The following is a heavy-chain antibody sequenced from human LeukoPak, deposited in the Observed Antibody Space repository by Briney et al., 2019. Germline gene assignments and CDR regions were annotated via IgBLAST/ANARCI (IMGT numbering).Heavy chain of an antibody. J-gene: IGHJ5*02. D-gene: IGHD5-12*01. V-gene: IGHV4-4*07. CDR1: GGSMNQYY. Sequence: SETLSLTCTVSGGSMNQYYWSWIRQPAGKGLEWIGRIYSTGTTYYKPSLKSRVTMSVDTSHNQFFLKLNSVTAADTAVYYCAREARSGYEGFWSDPWGQGTVVIVSS. CDR2: IYSTGTT. CDR3: AREARSGYEGFWSDP.